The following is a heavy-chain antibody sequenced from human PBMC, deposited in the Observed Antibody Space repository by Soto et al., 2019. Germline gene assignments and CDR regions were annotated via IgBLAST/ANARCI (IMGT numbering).Heavy chain of an antibody. CDR1: GFTFSSYA. Sequence: GGSLRLSCAASGFTFSSYAMHWVRQAPGKGLEWVAVISYDGSNKYYADSVKGRFTISRDNSKNTLYLQMNSLRAEDTAVYYCARDTRWDYYDSSGYEGGLFDYWGQGTLVTVSS. CDR2: ISYDGSNK. J-gene: IGHJ4*02. V-gene: IGHV3-30-3*01. D-gene: IGHD3-22*01. CDR3: ARDTRWDYYDSSGYEGGLFDY.